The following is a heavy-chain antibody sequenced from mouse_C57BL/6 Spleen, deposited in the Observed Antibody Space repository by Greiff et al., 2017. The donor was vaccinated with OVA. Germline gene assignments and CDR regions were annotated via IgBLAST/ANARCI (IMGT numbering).Heavy chain of an antibody. CDR1: GYSITSGYY. D-gene: IGHD4-1*01. CDR2: ISYDGSN. CDR3: ARDLTEAY. J-gene: IGHJ3*01. V-gene: IGHV3-6*01. Sequence: VQLQQSGPGLVKPSQSLSLTCSVTGYSITSGYYWNWIRQFPGNKLEWMGYISYDGSNNYNPSLKNRISITRDTSKNQFFLKLNSVTTEDTATYYCARDLTEAYWGQGTLVTVSA.